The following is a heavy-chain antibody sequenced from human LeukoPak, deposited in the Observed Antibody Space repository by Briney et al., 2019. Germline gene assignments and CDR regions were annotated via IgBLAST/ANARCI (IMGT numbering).Heavy chain of an antibody. CDR1: GFTFSSYI. CDR3: ARGVKWLYAFDI. J-gene: IGHJ3*02. V-gene: IGHV3-21*01. CDR2: ISSSSSYI. D-gene: IGHD6-19*01. Sequence: GGSLRLSGAASGFTFSSYIMNGVRQAQGQGLEWVSSISSSSSYIYYADSVKGRFTISRDNAKNSLYLQMNGLRAEDTAVYYCARGVKWLYAFDIWGQGTMVTVSS.